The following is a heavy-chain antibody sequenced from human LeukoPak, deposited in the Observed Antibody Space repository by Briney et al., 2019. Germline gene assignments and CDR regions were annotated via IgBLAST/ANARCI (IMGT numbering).Heavy chain of an antibody. Sequence: GGSLRLSCAASGFTVSSRYMSWVRQAQGKGLEWVSAIDSGGHTYYADSVKGRFTISRDNSKNKLHLQINSLRAEDTAVYYCARDLVGSSGWWDFDSWGQGTLVTVSS. D-gene: IGHD6-19*01. CDR1: GFTVSSRY. J-gene: IGHJ4*02. CDR2: IDSGGHT. V-gene: IGHV3-66*01. CDR3: ARDLVGSSGWWDFDS.